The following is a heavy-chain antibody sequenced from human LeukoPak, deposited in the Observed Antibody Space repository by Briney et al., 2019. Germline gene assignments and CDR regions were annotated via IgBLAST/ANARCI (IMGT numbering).Heavy chain of an antibody. CDR1: GYSITTGYY. CDR2: IYHSGGT. J-gene: IGHJ4*02. V-gene: IGHV4-38-2*02. Sequence: SETLSLTCSVSGYSITTGYYWAWSRQPPGKGLEWIGNIYHSGGTYYNPSLKSRVTISVETSKNQFSLKIYSVTAADTAVYFCAREYYGTGSYYYWGQGSLVTVSS. CDR3: AREYYGTGSYYY. D-gene: IGHD3-10*01.